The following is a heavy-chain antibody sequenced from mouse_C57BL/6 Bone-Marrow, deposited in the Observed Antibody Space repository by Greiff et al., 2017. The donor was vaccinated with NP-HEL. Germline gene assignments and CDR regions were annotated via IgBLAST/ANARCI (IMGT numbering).Heavy chain of an antibody. V-gene: IGHV14-4*01. J-gene: IGHJ3*01. CDR3: TTDGSSAGRLAD. CDR2: IYPVPGDS. CDR1: GFTFTVDS. D-gene: IGHD1-1*01. Sequence: VQLQPSGAELVRPGASVKLSCTASGFTFTVDSLHWVKQRPEQGLEWIGWIYPVPGDSEYASKFQGKATLTADTSSHTAYLPLSSLTSEATAVFYCTTDGSSAGRLADWGKGTLVTVSA.